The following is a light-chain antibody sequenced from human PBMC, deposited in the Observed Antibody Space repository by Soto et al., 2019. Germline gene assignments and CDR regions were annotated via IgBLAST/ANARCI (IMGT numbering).Light chain of an antibody. CDR2: GAS. CDR3: QQYGSSPPAT. V-gene: IGKV3-20*01. J-gene: IGKJ1*01. CDR1: QSVSSSY. Sequence: EIVLTQSPGTLSLSPGERATLSCRASQSVSSSYLAGYQQKPGQAPRLLIYGASSRATGIPDRFSGSGSGTDFTLTISRLEPEDFAVYYCQQYGSSPPATFGQGTKVEIK.